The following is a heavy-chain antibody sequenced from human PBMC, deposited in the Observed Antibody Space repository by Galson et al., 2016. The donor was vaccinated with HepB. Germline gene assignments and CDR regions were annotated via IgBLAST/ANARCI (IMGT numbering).Heavy chain of an antibody. CDR1: GFTFSNYW. CDR3: ARGDCSSSTCYVIWFDP. J-gene: IGHJ5*02. Sequence: SLRLSCAASGFTFSNYWMSWVRQAPGKGLEWVANIKNDGSQKYSVDSVKGRFTISRDNGKNSLYLQMGSLRAEDTAVYYCARGDCSSSTCYVIWFDPWGQGTLVTVSS. CDR2: IKNDGSQK. D-gene: IGHD2-2*01. V-gene: IGHV3-7*01.